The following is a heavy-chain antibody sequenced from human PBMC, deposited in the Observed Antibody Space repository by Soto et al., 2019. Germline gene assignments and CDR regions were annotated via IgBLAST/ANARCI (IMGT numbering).Heavy chain of an antibody. Sequence: HPGGSMGLSCAPSGFTFRSYAMSCFRQAPGNGLEWVSAISGSGGSTYYADSVKGRFTISRDNSKNTLYLQMNSLRAEDTAVYYCAKDGRQQWLVRYYYGMDVWGLGTTVTVSS. J-gene: IGHJ6*02. V-gene: IGHV3-23*01. D-gene: IGHD6-19*01. CDR1: GFTFRSYA. CDR2: ISGSGGST. CDR3: AKDGRQQWLVRYYYGMDV.